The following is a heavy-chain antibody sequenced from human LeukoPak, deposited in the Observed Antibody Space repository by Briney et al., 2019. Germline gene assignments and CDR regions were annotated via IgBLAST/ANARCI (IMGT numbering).Heavy chain of an antibody. CDR2: IYHRGSA. Sequence: SETLSLTCTFSGGSFSSGNFFWSWIRQRPGKGLEWIGNIYHRGSASYNPSLKSRVTISLDKSKNQFSLRVTSVTAADTAMYYCARGQAALAGPLDYRGQGTLVTVSS. CDR3: ARGQAALAGPLDY. D-gene: IGHD2-15*01. V-gene: IGHV4-31*03. J-gene: IGHJ4*02. CDR1: GGSFSSGNFF.